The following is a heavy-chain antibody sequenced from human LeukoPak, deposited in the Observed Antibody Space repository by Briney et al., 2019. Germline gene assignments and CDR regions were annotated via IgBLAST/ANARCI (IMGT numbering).Heavy chain of an antibody. V-gene: IGHV3-66*01. CDR1: GVTVSSNY. Sequence: GSLRLSCAASGVTVSSNYVSWVRQAPGKGLEWVSIIYSGGSTYYADSVEGRFTISRDTSKNTLYLQMNSLRAEDTGVYYCARDQRYSSGWYAFDYWGQGTLVTVSS. J-gene: IGHJ4*02. D-gene: IGHD6-19*01. CDR3: ARDQRYSSGWYAFDY. CDR2: IYSGGST.